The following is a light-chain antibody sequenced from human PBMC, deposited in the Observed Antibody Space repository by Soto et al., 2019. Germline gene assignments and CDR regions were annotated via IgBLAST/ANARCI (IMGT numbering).Light chain of an antibody. CDR3: QSSDRGPSGVYV. J-gene: IGLJ1*01. V-gene: IGLV1-40*01. CDR2: GNN. CDR1: SSNIGAGYA. Sequence: QSALTQAPSVSGAPGQRVTISCTGSSSNIGAGYAVHWFQQLPGIAPKLLIFGNNNRPSGVPDRFSGSKSGTSASLAITGLQAEDEGDYYCQSSDRGPSGVYVFGTGTKVTVL.